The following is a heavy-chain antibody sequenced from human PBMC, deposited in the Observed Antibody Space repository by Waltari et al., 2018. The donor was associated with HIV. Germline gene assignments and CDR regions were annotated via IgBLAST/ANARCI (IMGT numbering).Heavy chain of an antibody. D-gene: IGHD4-17*01. CDR3: ALGYGGQTAFDY. Sequence: QVQVVQSGAEVKKPGASVKVSCKASGYTFTGDYMHWVRQAPGQGLEWMGWINPKTGGTNSAQNFQGRVTMTRDTSISTVYMELSRLISDDTAVYYCALGYGGQTAFDYWGQGTLVTVSS. CDR2: INPKTGGT. J-gene: IGHJ4*02. CDR1: GYTFTGDY. V-gene: IGHV1-2*02.